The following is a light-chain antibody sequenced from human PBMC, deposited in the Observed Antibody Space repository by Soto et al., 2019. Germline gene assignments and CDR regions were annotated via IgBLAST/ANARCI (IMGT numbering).Light chain of an antibody. J-gene: IGKJ1*01. CDR2: LGS. CDR3: MQALHTPRT. Sequence: DIVMTQSPLSLPVTPGEPASISCRSSQSLLHSNGYNYLDWYLQKPGQSPQLLIYLGSYRASGVPDKFSGSGSGTDFTLKISRVEAEDVGVYYCMQALHTPRTFGQGTKVEI. V-gene: IGKV2-28*01. CDR1: QSLLHSNGYNY.